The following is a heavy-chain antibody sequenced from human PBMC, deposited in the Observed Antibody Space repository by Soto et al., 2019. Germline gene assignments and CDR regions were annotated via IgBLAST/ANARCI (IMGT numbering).Heavy chain of an antibody. Sequence: SETLSLTCTVSGGSISSYYWSWIRQPPGKGPEWIGYIYYSGSTNYNPSLKSRVTISVDTSKNQFSLKLSSVTAADTAVYYCARGPIQLLWFGESYYMDVWGKGTTVTVSS. CDR3: ARGPIQLLWFGESYYMDV. D-gene: IGHD3-10*01. CDR1: GGSISSYY. V-gene: IGHV4-59*01. CDR2: IYYSGST. J-gene: IGHJ6*03.